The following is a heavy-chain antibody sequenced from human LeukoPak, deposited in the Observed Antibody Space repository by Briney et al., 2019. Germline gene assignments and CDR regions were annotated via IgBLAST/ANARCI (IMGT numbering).Heavy chain of an antibody. Sequence: SETLSLTCSVSLDSTTSYFWGWIRQSPGKGPEWLAYVYKSGQTDYNSSLRSRLFVSVDRSKAQLSLRLRSVTAADTAVYYCARAPMPNYYYYYMDVWGKGTTVTVSS. D-gene: IGHD2-2*01. CDR2: VYKSGQT. CDR3: ARAPMPNYYYYYMDV. CDR1: LDSTTSYF. J-gene: IGHJ6*03. V-gene: IGHV4-59*01.